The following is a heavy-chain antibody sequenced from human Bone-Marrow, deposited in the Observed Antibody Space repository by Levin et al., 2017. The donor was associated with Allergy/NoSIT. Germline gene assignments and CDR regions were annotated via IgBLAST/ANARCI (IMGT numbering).Heavy chain of an antibody. J-gene: IGHJ4*02. V-gene: IGHV3-53*01. CDR3: AGDSGQDH. D-gene: IGHD6-25*01. CDR2: IYSGGST. Sequence: GGSLRLSCAASEFTVSNNYMTWVRQAPGKGLEWVSLIYSGGSTHYADSVRGRFTISRDNSKNTLFLQMNSMRVEDTAVYYCAGDSGQDHWGQGTLVTVSS. CDR1: EFTVSNNY.